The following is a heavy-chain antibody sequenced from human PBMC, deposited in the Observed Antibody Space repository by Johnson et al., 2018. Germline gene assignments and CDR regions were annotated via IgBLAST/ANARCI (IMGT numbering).Heavy chain of an antibody. CDR3: ARLRAGDYGGTSDFQH. V-gene: IGHV5-51*03. J-gene: IGHJ1*01. CDR2: IYPGDSDP. D-gene: IGHD4-23*01. Sequence: VQLVQSGGEVKKPGESLKISCKGSGYSFSTHWIGWVRQMPGKGLDWMGIIYPGDSDPRYSPSFAGQVTISAARTISTAYLQWSSLKAPDTAMYSSARLRAGDYGGTSDFQHWGQGTLVTVSS. CDR1: GYSFSTHW.